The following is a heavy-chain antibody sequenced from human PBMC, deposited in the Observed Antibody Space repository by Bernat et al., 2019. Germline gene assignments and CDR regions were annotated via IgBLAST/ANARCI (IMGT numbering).Heavy chain of an antibody. D-gene: IGHD2-2*01. CDR3: ARAIVVVPAAIGDMYYFDY. Sequence: QVQLVQSGAEVKKPGSSVKVSCKASGGTFSSYAISWVRQAPGQGLEWMGGIIPILGTANYAQKFQGRVTITAHESTSTAYMELSSLRSEDTAVYYCARAIVVVPAAIGDMYYFDYWGQGTLVTVSS. CDR1: GGTFSSYA. V-gene: IGHV1-69*01. J-gene: IGHJ4*02. CDR2: IIPILGTA.